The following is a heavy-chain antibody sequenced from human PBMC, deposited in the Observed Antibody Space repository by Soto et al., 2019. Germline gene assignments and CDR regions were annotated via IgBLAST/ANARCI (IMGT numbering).Heavy chain of an antibody. J-gene: IGHJ3*02. V-gene: IGHV3-30-3*01. CDR1: GFTFSSYA. Sequence: ESGGGVVQPGRSLRLSCAASGFTFSSYAMHWVRQAPGKGLEWVAVISYDGSNKYYADSVKGRFTISRDNSKNTLYLQMNSLRAEDTAVYYCAGDYGAFDIWGQGTMVTVSS. CDR2: ISYDGSNK. CDR3: AGDYGAFDI. D-gene: IGHD3-10*01.